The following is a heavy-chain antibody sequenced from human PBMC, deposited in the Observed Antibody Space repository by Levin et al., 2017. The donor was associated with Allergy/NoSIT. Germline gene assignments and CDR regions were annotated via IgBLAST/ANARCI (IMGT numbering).Heavy chain of an antibody. V-gene: IGHV3-23*01. J-gene: IGHJ4*02. D-gene: IGHD2/OR15-2a*01. CDR3: AKAPKFACIRAFCYPLDY. CDR2: VSGGGHTT. Sequence: GGSLRLSCAASGFTFINYALSWVRQAPGKRLEWVAAVSGGGHTTYHADSVKGRFTVSTDNSKNILNLHMDGLRAEDTAIYYCAKAPKFACIRAFCYPLDYWGRGTQVTVAS. CDR1: GFTFINYA.